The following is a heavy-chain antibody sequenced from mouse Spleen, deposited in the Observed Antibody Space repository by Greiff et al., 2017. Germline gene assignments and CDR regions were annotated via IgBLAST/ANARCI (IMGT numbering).Heavy chain of an antibody. Sequence: EVKLVESEGGLVQPGSSMKLSCTASGFTFSDYYMAWVRQVPEKGLEWVANINYDGSSTYYLDSLKSRFIISRDNAKNILYLQMSSLKSEDTATYYCARSTTGAMDYWGQGTSVTVSS. V-gene: IGHV5-16*01. D-gene: IGHD2-14*01. CDR1: GFTFSDYY. CDR2: INYDGSST. J-gene: IGHJ4*01. CDR3: ARSTTGAMDY.